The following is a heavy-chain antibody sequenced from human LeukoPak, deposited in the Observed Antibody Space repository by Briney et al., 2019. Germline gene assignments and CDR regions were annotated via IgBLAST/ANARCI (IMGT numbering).Heavy chain of an antibody. CDR1: GFTFDDYA. D-gene: IGHD3-22*01. V-gene: IGHV3-43*02. CDR2: ISGDGGST. Sequence: TGGSLRLSCAASGFTFDDYAMHWVRQAPGKGLEWVSLISGDGGSTYYADSVKGRFTISRDNSKNSLYLQMNSLRTGDTALYYCAKDWGAYYDSSGFYSGDFDYWGQGTLVTVSS. J-gene: IGHJ4*02. CDR3: AKDWGAYYDSSGFYSGDFDY.